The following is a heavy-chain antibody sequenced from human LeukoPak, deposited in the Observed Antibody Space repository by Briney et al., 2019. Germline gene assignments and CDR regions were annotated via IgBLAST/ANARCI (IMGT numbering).Heavy chain of an antibody. J-gene: IGHJ6*02. CDR3: ANVPYSDYRSRRPHFMDV. V-gene: IGHV3-23*01. D-gene: IGHD3-10*01. Sequence: PGGSLRLSCAASGFTFSNYAMSCVRQARGKTLEGGATISNTGSDTYYADSVKGRFTISRDNSQDPLYLQMNNLRAEDTAIHYCANVPYSDYRSRRPHFMDVWGQGTTVGVSS. CDR1: GFTFSNYA. CDR2: ISNTGSDT.